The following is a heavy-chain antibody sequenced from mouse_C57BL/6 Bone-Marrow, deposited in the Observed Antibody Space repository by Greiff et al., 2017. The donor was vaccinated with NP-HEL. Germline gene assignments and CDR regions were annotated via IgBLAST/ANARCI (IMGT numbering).Heavy chain of an antibody. V-gene: IGHV1-82*01. J-gene: IGHJ3*01. CDR2: IYPGDGDP. CDR3: AREGYYGSSYGFAY. D-gene: IGHD1-1*01. CDR1: GYAFSSSW. Sequence: VQLQQSGPELVKPGASVKISCKASGYAFSSSWMNWVKQRPGKGLEWIGRIYPGDGDPNYNGKFKGKATLTADKSSSTAYMQLSSLTSEDSAVYFCAREGYYGSSYGFAYWGQGTLVTVSA.